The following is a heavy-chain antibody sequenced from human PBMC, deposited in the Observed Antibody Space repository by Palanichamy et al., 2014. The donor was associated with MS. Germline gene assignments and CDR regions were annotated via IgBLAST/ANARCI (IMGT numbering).Heavy chain of an antibody. J-gene: IGHJ4*02. D-gene: IGHD5-18*01. CDR1: GFTFSSYW. V-gene: IGHV3-74*01. Sequence: EVQLVEAGGGLVQPGGSLRLSCAASGFTFSSYWMHWVRQASGKGLVWVSRINSDGSSTSYADSVKGRFTISRDNAKNTLFLQMNSLGAEDTAVYYCARGAPGYNYGYVNYWGRGTLVTVS. CDR2: INSDGSST. CDR3: ARGAPGYNYGYVNY.